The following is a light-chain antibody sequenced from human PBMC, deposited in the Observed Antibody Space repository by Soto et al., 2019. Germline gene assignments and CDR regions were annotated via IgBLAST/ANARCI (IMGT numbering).Light chain of an antibody. CDR3: QQYNSYYT. J-gene: IGKJ2*01. CDR2: KTS. CDR1: ESISGW. V-gene: IGKV1-5*03. Sequence: DIQLTQSPATLSSSVGDRVTITCRASESISGWLAWYQQQQGQAPKLLLYKTSTLDSGVTSRVSGSGSGTEFTITISNLQPDDFATYYCQQYNSYYTCGEGTKLEIK.